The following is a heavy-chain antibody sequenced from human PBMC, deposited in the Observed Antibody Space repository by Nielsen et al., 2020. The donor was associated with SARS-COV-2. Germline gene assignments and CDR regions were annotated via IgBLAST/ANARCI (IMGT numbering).Heavy chain of an antibody. CDR1: GFTFDDYA. CDR3: ARDSGKGVFDY. CDR2: ISWNSGTI. D-gene: IGHD4-23*01. J-gene: IGHJ4*02. V-gene: IGHV3-9*01. Sequence: GGSLRLSCAASGFTFDDYAVHWVRQAPGKGLEWVSGISWNSGTIGYADSVKGRFTISRDNAKNTLYLQMNSLRAEDTAVYYCARDSGKGVFDYWGQGTLVTVSS.